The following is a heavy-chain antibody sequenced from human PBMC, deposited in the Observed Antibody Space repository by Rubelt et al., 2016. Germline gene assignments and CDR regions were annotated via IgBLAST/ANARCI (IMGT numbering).Heavy chain of an antibody. D-gene: IGHD6-19*01. Sequence: QVQLVESGGGVVQPGGSLRLSCAASGFTFSSYGMPWVRQAPGKGLEWVTFIRFDGSNPYHADSVKGRFTISRDNSRNTLYMQRNGLRDEDTAVYYCAKGLGSGWGLDYWGQGTLVTVSS. CDR1: GFTFSSYG. CDR2: IRFDGSNP. J-gene: IGHJ4*02. CDR3: AKGLGSGWGLDY. V-gene: IGHV3-30*02.